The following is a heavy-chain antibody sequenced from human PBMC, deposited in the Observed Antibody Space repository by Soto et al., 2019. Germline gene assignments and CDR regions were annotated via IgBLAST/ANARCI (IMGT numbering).Heavy chain of an antibody. Sequence: SETLSLTCTVSSGSISVTNVFWGWVRQPPGKGLEWIGNIDYSGTAYFSPSLATRVTFHVDTSKNQFSLTLYSVTDADTAVYYCESITGRQVDYSGQGILVTVFS. J-gene: IGHJ4*02. CDR2: IDYSGTA. V-gene: IGHV4-39*01. D-gene: IGHD1-20*01. CDR3: ESITGRQVDY. CDR1: SGSISVTNVF.